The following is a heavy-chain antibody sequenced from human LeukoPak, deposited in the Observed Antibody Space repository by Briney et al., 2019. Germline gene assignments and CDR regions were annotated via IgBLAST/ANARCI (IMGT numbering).Heavy chain of an antibody. CDR1: GYTFTSYY. D-gene: IGHD6-19*01. Sequence: ASVKVSCKASGYTFTSYYMHWVRQAPGQGLEWMGIINPSGGSTSYAQKFQGRVTMTRDTSTSTVYMELSSLRSEDTAVYYCARVSRDGGWYEGYYMDVWGKGTTVTISS. V-gene: IGHV1-46*01. J-gene: IGHJ6*03. CDR2: INPSGGST. CDR3: ARVSRDGGWYEGYYMDV.